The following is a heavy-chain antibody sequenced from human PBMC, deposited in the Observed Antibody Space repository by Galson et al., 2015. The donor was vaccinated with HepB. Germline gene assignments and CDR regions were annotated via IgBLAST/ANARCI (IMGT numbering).Heavy chain of an antibody. CDR2: ISGSGGST. Sequence: SLRLFCAASGFTFSSYAMSWVRQAPGKGLEWVSAISGSGGSTYYADSVKGRFTISRDNSKNTLYLQMNSLRAEDTAVYYCAKDQAAAVRHSVDYWGQGTLVTVSS. J-gene: IGHJ4*02. CDR1: GFTFSSYA. CDR3: AKDQAAAVRHSVDY. V-gene: IGHV3-23*01. D-gene: IGHD6-13*01.